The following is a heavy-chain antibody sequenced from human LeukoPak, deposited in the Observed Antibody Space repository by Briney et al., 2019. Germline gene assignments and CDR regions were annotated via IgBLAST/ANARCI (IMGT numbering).Heavy chain of an antibody. CDR3: ARDSHYYGSALDV. D-gene: IGHD3-10*01. V-gene: IGHV3-20*04. J-gene: IGHJ6*04. CDR2: INWNGGST. Sequence: LAGGSLRLSCAASGFTFDDYGMSWVRQAPGKGLEWVSGINWNGGSTGYADSVKGRFTISRDNAKNSLYLQMNSLRAEDTALYYCARDSHYYGSALDVWGKGTTVTISS. CDR1: GFTFDDYG.